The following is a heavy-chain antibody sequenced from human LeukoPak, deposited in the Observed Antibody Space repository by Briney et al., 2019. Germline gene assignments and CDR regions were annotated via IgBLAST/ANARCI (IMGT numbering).Heavy chain of an antibody. J-gene: IGHJ4*02. CDR2: INHSGST. CDR3: GRDDY. Sequence: SETLSLTCAVCVGSFSGYYWSWIRQPPGKGREGMVEINHSGSTNYNPPLKSRGTISVDTSKNQFSLKLSSVTAADTAVYYCGRDDYWGQGTLVTVSS. V-gene: IGHV4-34*01. CDR1: VGSFSGYY.